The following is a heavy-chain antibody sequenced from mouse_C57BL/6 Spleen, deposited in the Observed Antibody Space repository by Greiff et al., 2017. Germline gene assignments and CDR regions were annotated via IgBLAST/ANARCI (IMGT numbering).Heavy chain of an antibody. V-gene: IGHV1-52*01. J-gene: IGHJ4*01. Sequence: QVQLQQPGAELVRPGSSVKLSCKASGYTFTSYWMHWVKQRPIQGLEWIGNIDPSDSETHYNQKFKDKATLTVDKSSSTAYMQLSSLTSEDSAVYYFARIGHYGAMDYWGQGTSVTVSS. CDR1: GYTFTSYW. CDR2: IDPSDSET. CDR3: ARIGHYGAMDY. D-gene: IGHD1-1*01.